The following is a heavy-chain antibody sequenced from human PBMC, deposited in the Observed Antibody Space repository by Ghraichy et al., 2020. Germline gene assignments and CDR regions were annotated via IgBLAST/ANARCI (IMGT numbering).Heavy chain of an antibody. Sequence: GSLSLTCTVSGGSISSSSYYWGWIRQPPGKGLEWIGTIYYSGSTYYNPSLKSRVTISVDTSKNQFSLKLSSVTAADTAVYYCARLVYYYYGMDVWGQGTTVTVSS. J-gene: IGHJ6*02. CDR2: IYYSGST. CDR1: GGSISSSSYY. V-gene: IGHV4-39*01. CDR3: ARLVYYYYGMDV.